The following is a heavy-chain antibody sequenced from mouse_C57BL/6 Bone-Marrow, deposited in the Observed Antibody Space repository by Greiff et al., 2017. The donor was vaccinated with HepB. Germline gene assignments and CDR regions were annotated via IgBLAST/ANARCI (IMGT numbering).Heavy chain of an antibody. CDR3: ARQVCYYAFDY. CDR2: INHSTGGT. D-gene: IGHD1-1*01. Sequence: VQLQQSGPELVKPGASVKISCKASGYSFTGYYMNWVKQSPEKSLEWIGEINHSTGGTTYNQKFKAKATLTVDKSSSTAYMQLKSLTSEDSAVYVCARQVCYYAFDYWGQGTTLTVSS. V-gene: IGHV1-42*01. CDR1: GYSFTGYY. J-gene: IGHJ2*01.